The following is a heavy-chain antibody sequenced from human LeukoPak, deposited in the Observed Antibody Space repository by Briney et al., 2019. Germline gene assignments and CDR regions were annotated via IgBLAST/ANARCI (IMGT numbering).Heavy chain of an antibody. CDR2: IIPIFGTA. Sequence: SVKVSXKASGGTFSSYAISWVRQAPGQGLEWMGRIIPIFGTANYAQKFQGRVTITTDESTSTAYMELSSLRSEDTAVYYCARDSVLMVYATPNDAFDIWGQGTMVTVSS. CDR3: ARDSVLMVYATPNDAFDI. J-gene: IGHJ3*02. CDR1: GGTFSSYA. D-gene: IGHD2-8*01. V-gene: IGHV1-69*05.